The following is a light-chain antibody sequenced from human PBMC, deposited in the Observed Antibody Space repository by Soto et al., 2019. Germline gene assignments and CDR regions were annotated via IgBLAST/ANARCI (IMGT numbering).Light chain of an antibody. CDR3: SSYTSSSTYV. CDR2: EVS. CDR1: SSDVGGYNY. Sequence: QSALTPPPSASGSPGQSVTISCTGTSSDVGGYNYVSWYQQHPGKAPKLMIYEVSKRPSGVPDRFSGSKSGNTASLTISGLQTEDEADYYCSSYTSSSTYVFGTGTKVTVL. J-gene: IGLJ1*01. V-gene: IGLV2-8*01.